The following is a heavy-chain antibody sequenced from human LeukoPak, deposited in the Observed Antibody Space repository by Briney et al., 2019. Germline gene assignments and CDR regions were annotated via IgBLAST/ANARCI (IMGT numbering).Heavy chain of an antibody. CDR1: GGSISSYY. D-gene: IGHD2-15*01. CDR2: INHSGST. V-gene: IGHV4-34*01. Sequence: SETLSLTCTVSGGSISSYYWSWIRQPPGKGLEWIGEINHSGSTNYNPSLKSRVTISVDTSKNQFSLKLSSVTAADTAVYYCARRVVVAATLGSRFDPWGQGTLVTVSS. J-gene: IGHJ5*02. CDR3: ARRVVVAATLGSRFDP.